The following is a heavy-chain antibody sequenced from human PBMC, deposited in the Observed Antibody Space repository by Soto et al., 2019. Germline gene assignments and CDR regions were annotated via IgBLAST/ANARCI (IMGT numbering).Heavy chain of an antibody. CDR2: ISWDGGST. CDR3: AKEHSALLGSLHGMDV. D-gene: IGHD2-15*01. Sequence: GGSLRLSCAASGFTFDDYTMHWVRQAPGKGLEWVSLISWDGGSTYYADSVKGRFTISRDNSKNSLYLQMNSLRTEDTALYYCAKEHSALLGSLHGMDVWGQGTTVTVSS. CDR1: GFTFDDYT. J-gene: IGHJ6*02. V-gene: IGHV3-43*01.